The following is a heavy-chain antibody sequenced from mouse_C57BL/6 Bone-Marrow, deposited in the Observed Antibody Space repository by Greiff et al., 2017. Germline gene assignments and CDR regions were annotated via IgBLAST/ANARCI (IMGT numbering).Heavy chain of an antibody. CDR1: GFTFSDYG. V-gene: IGHV5-17*01. Sequence: EVQVVESGGGLVKPGGSLKLSCAASGFTFSDYGMHWVRQAPEKGLEWVAYISSGSSTIYYAETVKGRFTISIDNAKNTLFLQMTSLRSEDAAMYYCARPNYYGTRSWFAYWGQGTLVTVSA. J-gene: IGHJ3*01. D-gene: IGHD1-1*01. CDR2: ISSGSSTI. CDR3: ARPNYYGTRSWFAY.